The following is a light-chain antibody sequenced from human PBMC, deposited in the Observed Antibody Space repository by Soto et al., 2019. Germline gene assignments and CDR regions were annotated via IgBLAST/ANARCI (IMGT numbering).Light chain of an antibody. V-gene: IGKV3-11*01. CDR2: DAS. CDR3: QQRSDRLPIT. Sequence: SVLTQSRTTLSLSPGLRCTLSCRASQSVSSHLAWYQQKPGQAPRLLXYDASKRPTGIPARFSGSGSGTDFTLTIRSLEPEDSAVYYCQQRSDRLPITFGQGTRLEIK. CDR1: QSVSSH. J-gene: IGKJ5*01.